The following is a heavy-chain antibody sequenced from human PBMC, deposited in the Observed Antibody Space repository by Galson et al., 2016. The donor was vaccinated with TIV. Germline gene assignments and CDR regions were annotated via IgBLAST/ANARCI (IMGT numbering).Heavy chain of an antibody. V-gene: IGHV3-23*01. D-gene: IGHD6-25*01. Sequence: SLRLSCAASGFRFNEYEMSWVRQAPGKGLEWVSALSGGATNTYYSDSVKGRFTISRDNSQNKVFLEMDSLRVHDTAVYYCAKDRGYFEGFDHWGPGTLVTVSS. J-gene: IGHJ4*02. CDR3: AKDRGYFEGFDH. CDR2: LSGGATNT. CDR1: GFRFNEYE.